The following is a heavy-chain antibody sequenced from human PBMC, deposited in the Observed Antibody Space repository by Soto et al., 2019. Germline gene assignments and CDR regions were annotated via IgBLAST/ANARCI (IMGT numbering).Heavy chain of an antibody. J-gene: IGHJ4*02. D-gene: IGHD4-4*01. CDR2: ISIDGSIT. V-gene: IGHV3-74*01. CDR1: GFSLSSHW. CDR3: ARSTDHAFDS. Sequence: PGGSLRLSCAASGFSLSSHWMYWVRQAPGKGLEYVSHISIDGSITNYAGAVKGRFTISRDNAKNTLSLQMNSLRGEDTALYYCARSTDHAFDSPGQGTRVTVSS.